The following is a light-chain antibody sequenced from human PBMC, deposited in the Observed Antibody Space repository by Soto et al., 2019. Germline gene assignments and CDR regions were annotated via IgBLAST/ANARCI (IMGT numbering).Light chain of an antibody. CDR1: QSVSSNY. J-gene: IGKJ2*01. CDR2: GAS. V-gene: IGKV3-20*01. Sequence: EIVLTQSPGTLSLSPGERATLSCRASQSVSSNYLAWYQQKPGQAPRLLIYGASSRATGIPDRFSGSGSGTDVTLTISRLEPEDFAVYYCQHSSPYTFGQGTKLEI. CDR3: QHSSPYT.